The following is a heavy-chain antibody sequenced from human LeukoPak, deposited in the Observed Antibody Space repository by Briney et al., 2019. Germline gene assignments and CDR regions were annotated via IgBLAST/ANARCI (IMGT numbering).Heavy chain of an antibody. D-gene: IGHD3-9*01. Sequence: GGSLRLSCAASGFTFSSYAMHWVRQAPGKGLEWVAVISYDGSNKYYADSVKGRFTISRDNAKNSLYLQMNSLRAEDTAVYYCARVEDYDILTGFDYWGQGTLVTVSS. CDR1: GFTFSSYA. CDR2: ISYDGSNK. CDR3: ARVEDYDILTGFDY. J-gene: IGHJ4*02. V-gene: IGHV3-30*04.